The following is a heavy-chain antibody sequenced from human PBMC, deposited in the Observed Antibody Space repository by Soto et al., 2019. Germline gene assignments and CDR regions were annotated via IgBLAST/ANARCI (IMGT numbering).Heavy chain of an antibody. Sequence: SETLSLTCTVSGDSLSLYYWSWIRLSPGKGLEWIGYRYSTGSSNQNPSLRDRVAVSADASKNQFYLTLSSMTAADTAVYYCARGERKVNWRPYFDTWGQGIQVTVSS. D-gene: IGHD1-26*01. CDR3: ARGERKVNWRPYFDT. CDR2: RYSTGSS. CDR1: GDSLSLYY. V-gene: IGHV4-59*01. J-gene: IGHJ5*02.